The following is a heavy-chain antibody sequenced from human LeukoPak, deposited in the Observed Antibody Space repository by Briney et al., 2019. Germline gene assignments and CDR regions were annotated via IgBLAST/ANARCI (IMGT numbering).Heavy chain of an antibody. V-gene: IGHV3-23*01. CDR1: GFTFSNYV. CDR3: VTRGTTATKYLEY. J-gene: IGHJ4*02. CDR2: ISVGGDST. D-gene: IGHD1-1*01. Sequence: GGSLRLSCAASGFTFSNYVMTWVRQAPGKGLEWVSTISVGGDSTYYADSVKGRFTISRDNSKNTLNLHMNSLRVGDTAVYYCVTRGTTATKYLEYWGQGSLVTVSS.